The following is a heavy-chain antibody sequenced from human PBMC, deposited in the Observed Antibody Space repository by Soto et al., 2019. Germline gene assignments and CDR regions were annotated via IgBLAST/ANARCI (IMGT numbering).Heavy chain of an antibody. CDR1: GFTFSRYW. CDR3: ARDLDGDIDWCFDL. J-gene: IGHJ2*01. CDR2: IGPHGIDS. Sequence: EGQLVESGGGLVQPGGSLRLSCAASGFTFSRYWMYWVRQVPGKGLVWISRIGPHGIDSTYADSVKGRFTISRDNAENTLSLQMNTLRSDDTAVYYCARDLDGDIDWCFDLWGRGTLVTVSS. V-gene: IGHV3-74*03. D-gene: IGHD4-17*01.